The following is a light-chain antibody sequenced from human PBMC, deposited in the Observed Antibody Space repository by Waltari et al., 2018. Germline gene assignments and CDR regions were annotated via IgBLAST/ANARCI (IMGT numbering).Light chain of an antibody. CDR2: WAS. Sequence: DIVMTQSPDSLAVSLGERANINCKSSRSVLYSSNNKNYLAWYQQRPGQPPKLLIYWASTRESGVPYRFSGSGSGTDFTLTISSLQAEDVAVYYCQQYYTSPPSFGQGTKLEIK. CDR3: QQYYTSPPS. V-gene: IGKV4-1*01. CDR1: RSVLYSSNNKNY. J-gene: IGKJ2*03.